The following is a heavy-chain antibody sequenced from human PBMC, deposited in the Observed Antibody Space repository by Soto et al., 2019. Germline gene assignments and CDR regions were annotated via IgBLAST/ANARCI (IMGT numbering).Heavy chain of an antibody. CDR1: GGCIFSSNFS. CDR3: ARHVRGAVTMNWFDP. CDR2: AEYGGST. V-gene: IGHV4-39*01. D-gene: IGHD3-10*02. J-gene: IGHJ5*02. Sequence: SESLSLTCTVCGGCIFSSNFSGAWIRQPPGKGLEWIGSAEYGGSTYDNPSLKSRVTLSADTSKNQFSLKLTSVTAADTAIYYCARHVRGAVTMNWFDPWGHGTLVTVSS.